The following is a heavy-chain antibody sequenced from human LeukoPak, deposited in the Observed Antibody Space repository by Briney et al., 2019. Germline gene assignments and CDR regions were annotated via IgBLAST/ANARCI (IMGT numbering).Heavy chain of an antibody. J-gene: IGHJ3*02. CDR3: ARQPRGVYAFDI. D-gene: IGHD5-24*01. Sequence: NPSQTLSLTCTVSGGSITSGAYYWTWIRQHPGKGLEWIGHIYYSVSTYYSPSLESRLTISVDASKTQFSLKLSSVTAADTAVYYCARQPRGVYAFDIWGQGTMVTVSS. CDR2: IYYSVST. V-gene: IGHV4-31*03. CDR1: GGSITSGAYY.